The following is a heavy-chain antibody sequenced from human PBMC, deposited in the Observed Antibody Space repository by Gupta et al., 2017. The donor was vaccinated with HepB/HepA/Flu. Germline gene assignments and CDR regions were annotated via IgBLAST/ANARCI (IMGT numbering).Heavy chain of an antibody. J-gene: IGHJ4*02. CDR1: GLPFGDYA. CDR3: TTDRGQFDY. CDR2: IRSKAFGGTT. V-gene: IGHV3-49*04. Sequence: EVQLVESGGGLVQPGRSLRLSCTASGLPFGDYAMSWVRQAPGEGLECVGFIRSKAFGGTTEYAASVKGRFTISRDDSKSIAYLLMNSLKTEDTAVYYCTTDRGQFDYWGQGTLVTVSS.